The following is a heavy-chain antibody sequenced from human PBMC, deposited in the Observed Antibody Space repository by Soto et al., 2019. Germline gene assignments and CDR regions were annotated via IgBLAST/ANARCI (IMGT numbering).Heavy chain of an antibody. CDR2: ISGSGGST. Sequence: GGSLRLSCAASGFTFSSYAMSWVRQAPGKGLEWVSAISGSGGSTYYADSVKGRFTISRDNSKNTLYLQMNSLRAEDTAVYYCVKDKKEVHLITVTTYSDYWGQGTLVTVSS. J-gene: IGHJ4*02. D-gene: IGHD4-17*01. CDR3: VKDKKEVHLITVTTYSDY. CDR1: GFTFSSYA. V-gene: IGHV3-23*01.